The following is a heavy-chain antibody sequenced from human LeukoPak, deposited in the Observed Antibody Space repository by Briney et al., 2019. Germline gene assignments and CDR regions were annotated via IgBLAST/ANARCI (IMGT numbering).Heavy chain of an antibody. CDR1: GFTFDDYA. Sequence: GGSLRLSCAASGFTFDDYAMHWVRQAPGKGLEWVSGISWNSGSTGYADSVKGRFTISRDNAKNSLYLQMNSLRAEDTAVYYCASATVTTVTNYYYGMDVWGQGTTVTVSS. J-gene: IGHJ6*02. CDR3: ASATVTTVTNYYYGMDV. D-gene: IGHD4-11*01. CDR2: ISWNSGST. V-gene: IGHV3-9*01.